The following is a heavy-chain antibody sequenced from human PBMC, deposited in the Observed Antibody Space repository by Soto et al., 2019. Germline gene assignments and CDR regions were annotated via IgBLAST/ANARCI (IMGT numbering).Heavy chain of an antibody. CDR3: ARDRNSDSLGYYFDY. V-gene: IGHV1-2*02. J-gene: IGHJ4*02. CDR2: INPNSGGI. CDR1: GYTFTAYY. D-gene: IGHD2-15*01. Sequence: GASLKVSCKTSGYTFTAYYIHWVRQAPGQGLEWMGWINPNSGGINYAQKFQGRVTMTRDTSMRTGYMELSSLRSDDTAVYYCARDRNSDSLGYYFDYWGQGTQVTVYS.